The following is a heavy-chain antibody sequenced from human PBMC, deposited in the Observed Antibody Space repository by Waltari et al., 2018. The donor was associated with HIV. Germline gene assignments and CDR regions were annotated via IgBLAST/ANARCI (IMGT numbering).Heavy chain of an antibody. J-gene: IGHJ3*02. CDR3: ASASRDTAMGAFDI. D-gene: IGHD5-18*01. V-gene: IGHV1-69*01. CDR1: GGTFSNSA. CDR2: IIPIFGSP. Sequence: QVQPVQSGAEVKKPGSSVKVSCKASGGTFSNSAINGVRQAPGQGLEWMGGIIPIFGSPNYAQKFQGRVTITADESTSTVYRKLSSLRSEDTAVYYCASASRDTAMGAFDIWGQGTMVTVSS.